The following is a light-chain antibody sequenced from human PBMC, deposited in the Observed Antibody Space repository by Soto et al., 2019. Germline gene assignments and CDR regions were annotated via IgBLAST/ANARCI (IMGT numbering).Light chain of an antibody. CDR2: GAS. Sequence: EIVMTPSPATLSVSPGERATISCRASQSVSSNLAWYHQKPCQAPRLLISGASTRATGIPDRFSGSGSGTEFTFTISSLQSEDFAVYYCQPYNDWAPLTFGGGNKVEIK. CDR3: QPYNDWAPLT. J-gene: IGKJ4*01. CDR1: QSVSSN. V-gene: IGKV3D-15*01.